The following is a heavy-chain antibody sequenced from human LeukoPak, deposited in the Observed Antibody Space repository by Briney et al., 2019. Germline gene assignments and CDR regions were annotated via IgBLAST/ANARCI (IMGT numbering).Heavy chain of an antibody. CDR3: AISNIGTSXXSYNI. D-gene: IGHD2/OR15-2a*01. J-gene: IGHJ3*02. V-gene: IGHV1-3*03. CDR1: GYTFTNYV. Sequence: AXVKVSCXASGYTFTNYVIHWVRQAPGQRPEWMGWITAGNGDTRYSQEFQGRVSITTDTPASTAYMELTSMRSEEMAVYYCAISNIGTSXXSYNIWGQGTMVTVSS. CDR2: ITAGNGDT.